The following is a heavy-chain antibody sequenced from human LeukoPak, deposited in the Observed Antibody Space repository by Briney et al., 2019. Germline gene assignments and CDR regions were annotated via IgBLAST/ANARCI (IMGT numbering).Heavy chain of an antibody. CDR1: GGSISSGDYY. CDR2: IYYSGST. J-gene: IGHJ5*02. V-gene: IGHV4-30-4*01. CDR3: ARVRGFPHWFDP. Sequence: SQTLSLTCTVSGGSISSGDYYWSWIRQPPGKGLEWIGYIYYSGSTYYNPSLKSRVTISVDTSKNQFSLKLSSGTAADTAVYYRARVRGFPHWFDPWGQGTLVAVSS. D-gene: IGHD3-10*01.